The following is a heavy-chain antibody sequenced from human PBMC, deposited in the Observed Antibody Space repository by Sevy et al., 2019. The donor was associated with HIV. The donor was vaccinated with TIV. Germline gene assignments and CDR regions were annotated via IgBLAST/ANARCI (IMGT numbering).Heavy chain of an antibody. J-gene: IGHJ4*02. CDR3: ARDQLGSIDY. Sequence: GGCLRLSCAVSGFTFSTYAMLWVRQAPGKGLECVAIVSSDGSEINYADSVKGRFTISRDNSRNTLYLQMNSLRTEDTALYYCARDQLGSIDYWGQGTLVTVSS. D-gene: IGHD7-27*01. CDR1: GFTFSTYA. CDR2: VSSDGSEI. V-gene: IGHV3-30-3*01.